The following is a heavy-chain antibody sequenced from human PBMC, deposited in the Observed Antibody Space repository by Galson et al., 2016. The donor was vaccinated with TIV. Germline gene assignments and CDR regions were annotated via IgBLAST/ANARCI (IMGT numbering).Heavy chain of an antibody. J-gene: IGHJ4*02. V-gene: IGHV3-9*01. CDR3: VKDSRAAVAAAWGYFDN. CDR1: GFTFDDYA. CDR2: ISWNSDNL. D-gene: IGHD6-19*01. Sequence: SLRLSCAASGFTFDDYAMHWVRQGPGRGLEWVSGISWNSDNLALADSVKGRFTISRDNAKNSLSLQMNSLRPEDTALYYCVKDSRAAVAAAWGYFDNWGQGILVTVSS.